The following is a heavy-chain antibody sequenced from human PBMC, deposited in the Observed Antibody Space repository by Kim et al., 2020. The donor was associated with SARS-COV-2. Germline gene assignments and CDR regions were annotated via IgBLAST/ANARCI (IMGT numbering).Heavy chain of an antibody. CDR3: VGFGDDPPDYYYYGMDV. CDR1: GFTFSSYW. J-gene: IGHJ6*02. D-gene: IGHD3-10*01. CDR2: IKQDGSEK. Sequence: GGSLRLSCAASGFTFSSYWMSWVRQSPGKGLEWVANIKQDGSEKYYVDSVKGRFTISRDNAKNSLYLQMNSLRAEDTAVYYCVGFGDDPPDYYYYGMDVWGQGTTVTVSS. V-gene: IGHV3-7*01.